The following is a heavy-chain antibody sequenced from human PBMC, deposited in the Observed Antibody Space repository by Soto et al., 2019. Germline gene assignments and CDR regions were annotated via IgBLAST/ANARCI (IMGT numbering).Heavy chain of an antibody. D-gene: IGHD1-7*01. CDR2: IKSKAYGGTA. Sequence: EVQLVESGGGLVKPGGSLRLSCAASGFTFSDAWMNWARQAPGKGLEWVGRIKSKAYGGTADYSAPVRGRFTISRDDSTATMYLQMNSLETEHTGVYYCTSHDATEQNFVPYWGQGTLVTVSS. CDR1: GFTFSDAW. CDR3: TSHDATEQNFVPY. V-gene: IGHV3-15*07. J-gene: IGHJ4*02.